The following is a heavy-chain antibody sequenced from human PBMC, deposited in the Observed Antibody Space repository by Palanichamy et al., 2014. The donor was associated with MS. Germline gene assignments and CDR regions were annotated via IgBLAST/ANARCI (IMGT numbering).Heavy chain of an antibody. CDR3: ARDPHFSDTLTGYYGFDY. J-gene: IGHJ4*02. Sequence: QVQLVQSGTEVKKPGASVKVSCKASGYTFNSYGISWVRQAPGQGLEWMGWVSGYNGNTIYAQKLHGRVTMTTDTSTSTAYMELGSLRSDDTAVYYCARDPHFSDTLTGYYGFDYWGRGTLVTVSS. V-gene: IGHV1-18*01. D-gene: IGHD3-9*01. CDR1: GYTFNSYG. CDR2: VSGYNGNT.